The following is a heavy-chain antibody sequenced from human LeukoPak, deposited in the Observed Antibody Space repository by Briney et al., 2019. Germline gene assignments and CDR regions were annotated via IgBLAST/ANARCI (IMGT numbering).Heavy chain of an antibody. Sequence: GGSLRLSCAASGFTFTTYYMSWVRQAPGKGLEWVANINQDGGTKYYVDSVKGRFTISRDNSKNSLYLQMNSLRTEDTALYYCAKTHREYYYDSSGYYAFPPDYWGQGTLVTVSS. V-gene: IGHV3-7*03. J-gene: IGHJ4*02. CDR2: INQDGGTK. CDR3: AKTHREYYYDSSGYYAFPPDY. CDR1: GFTFTTYY. D-gene: IGHD3-22*01.